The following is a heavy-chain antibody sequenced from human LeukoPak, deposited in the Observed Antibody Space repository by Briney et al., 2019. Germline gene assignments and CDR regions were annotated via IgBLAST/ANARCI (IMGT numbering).Heavy chain of an antibody. Sequence: GGSLRLSCRPSAFIFSSYALNWVRRAPGPGLESVSSISSSSGDIYYTDSVKGRFTISRDNARKSLYLQMNSLRVEDTAVYYCVRDYGGSSGAFDLWGQGTMVTVSS. V-gene: IGHV3-21*01. CDR3: VRDYGGSSGAFDL. CDR1: AFIFSSYA. D-gene: IGHD4-23*01. J-gene: IGHJ3*01. CDR2: ISSSSGDI.